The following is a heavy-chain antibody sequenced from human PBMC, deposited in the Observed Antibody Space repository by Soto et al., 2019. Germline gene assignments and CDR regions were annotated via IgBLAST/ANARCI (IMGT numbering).Heavy chain of an antibody. V-gene: IGHV4-59*01. D-gene: IGHD3-3*01. CDR1: GGSISSYY. CDR3: ARVGSFPYYDFWSGYPNWFDP. CDR2: IYYSGST. J-gene: IGHJ5*02. Sequence: SETLSLTCTVSGGSISSYYWSWIRQPPGKGLEWIGYIYYSGSTNYNPSLKSRVTISVDTSKNQFSLKLSSVTAADTAVYYCARVGSFPYYDFWSGYPNWFDPWGQGTLVTVS.